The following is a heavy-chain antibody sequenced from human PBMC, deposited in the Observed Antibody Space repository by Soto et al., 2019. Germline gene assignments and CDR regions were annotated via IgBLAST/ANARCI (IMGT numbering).Heavy chain of an antibody. D-gene: IGHD3-3*01. J-gene: IGHJ6*02. CDR1: GGSIISSNW. CDR3: ARGYDFWSGYYQTRPSTYYYYGMDV. CDR2: IYHSGST. V-gene: IGHV4-4*02. Sequence: ETLSLTCAVSGGSIISSNWLSLVRHAGGEGLEWIGEIYHSGSTNYNPSLKSRVTISVDKSKNQFSLKLSSVTAADTAVYYCARGYDFWSGYYQTRPSTYYYYGMDVWGQGTTVTVSS.